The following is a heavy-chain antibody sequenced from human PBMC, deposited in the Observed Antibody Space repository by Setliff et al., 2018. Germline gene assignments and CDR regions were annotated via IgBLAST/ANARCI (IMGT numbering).Heavy chain of an antibody. CDR1: GFYFSGSW. CDR2: IRADGSGT. J-gene: IGHJ6*03. CDR3: AALDWGENFYNVDV. Sequence: GGSLRLSCAASGFYFSGSWMAWVRQAPGQGLEWVADIRADGSGTFYVDSVRGRFTISRDNARNALYLQMVSLRGEDTGVYFCAALDWGENFYNVDVWGKGTTVTVSS. V-gene: IGHV3-7*01. D-gene: IGHD7-27*01.